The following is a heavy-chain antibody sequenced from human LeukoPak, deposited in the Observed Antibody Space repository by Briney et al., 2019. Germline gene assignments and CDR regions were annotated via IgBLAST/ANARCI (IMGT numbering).Heavy chain of an antibody. CDR2: IYTTGST. CDR1: GGSISSGSYY. CDR3: ASSSPWLVF. D-gene: IGHD2-8*01. V-gene: IGHV4-61*02. J-gene: IGHJ4*02. Sequence: KTSETLSLTCTVSGGSISSGSYYWSWIRQPAGKGLEWIGRIYTTGSTNYNPSLKSRLTISVDTSKNQFSLKLSSVTAADTAVYYCASSSPWLVFWGQGTLVTVSS.